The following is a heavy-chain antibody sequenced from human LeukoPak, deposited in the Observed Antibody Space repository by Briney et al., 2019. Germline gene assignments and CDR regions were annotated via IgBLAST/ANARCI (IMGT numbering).Heavy chain of an antibody. V-gene: IGHV5-51*01. Sequence: GESLKISCKGSGYSFTSYWIGWVRQMPGKGLEWMGITYPGDSDTRYSPSFQGQVTISADKSISTAYLQWSSLKASDTAMYYCARHIAVAGTDYYYYYGMDVWGQGTTVTVSS. CDR1: GYSFTSYW. J-gene: IGHJ6*02. CDR3: ARHIAVAGTDYYYYYGMDV. D-gene: IGHD6-19*01. CDR2: TYPGDSDT.